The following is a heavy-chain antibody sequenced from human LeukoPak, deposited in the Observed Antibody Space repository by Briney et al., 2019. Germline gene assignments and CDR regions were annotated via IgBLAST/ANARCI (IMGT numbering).Heavy chain of an antibody. V-gene: IGHV1-8*03. J-gene: IGHJ4*02. D-gene: IGHD3-22*01. CDR3: AFMYYYDSSGYYFDY. CDR1: GYTFTSYD. Sequence: ASVKVSCKASGYTFTSYDINWVRQATGQGLEWMGWMNPNSGNTGYAQKFQGRVTITTDTSTSTAYMELRSLRSDDTAVYYCAFMYYYDSSGYYFDYWGQGTLVTVSS. CDR2: MNPNSGNT.